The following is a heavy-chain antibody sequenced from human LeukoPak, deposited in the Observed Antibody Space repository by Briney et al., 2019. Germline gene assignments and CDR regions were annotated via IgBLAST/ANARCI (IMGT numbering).Heavy chain of an antibody. Sequence: SETLSLTCTVSGGSVSSNSYYWGWIRQPPGKELDWIRNIDDSGSTYYNPSLKSRITISVDTSKNHFPLRLTAETAADKAVYYCARTVGCYSIACSSDAFDIWGQGTMVTVSS. CDR2: IDDSGST. J-gene: IGHJ3*02. D-gene: IGHD4-11*01. CDR3: ARTVGCYSIACSSDAFDI. V-gene: IGHV4-39*01. CDR1: GGSVSSNSYY.